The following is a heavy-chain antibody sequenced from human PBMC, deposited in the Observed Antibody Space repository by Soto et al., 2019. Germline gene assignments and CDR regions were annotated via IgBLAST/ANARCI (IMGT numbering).Heavy chain of an antibody. CDR3: AKGDDYDY. CDR2: ISYDGSNK. Sequence: QVQLVESGGGVVQPGRSLRLSSAASGFTFSSYGMHWVRQAPGKGLEWVAVISYDGSNKYYADSVKGRFTISRDNSKNTLYLQMNSLRAEDTAVYYCAKGDDYDYWGQGTLVTVSS. CDR1: GFTFSSYG. J-gene: IGHJ4*02. V-gene: IGHV3-30*18.